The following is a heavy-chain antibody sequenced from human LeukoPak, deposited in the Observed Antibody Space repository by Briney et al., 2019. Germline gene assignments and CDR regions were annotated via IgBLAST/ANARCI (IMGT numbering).Heavy chain of an antibody. CDR1: GFNFIDYS. J-gene: IGHJ4*02. CDR3: ARDHRYAFDN. Sequence: GGSLRLSCAASGFNFIDYSMNWVRQAPGKGLEWISYIGISSGNTKYADSVKRRFTISRDKARNSLYLQMNSLRVEDTAMYYCARDHRYAFDNWGQGTLVTVSS. D-gene: IGHD5-12*01. V-gene: IGHV3-48*01. CDR2: IGISSGNT.